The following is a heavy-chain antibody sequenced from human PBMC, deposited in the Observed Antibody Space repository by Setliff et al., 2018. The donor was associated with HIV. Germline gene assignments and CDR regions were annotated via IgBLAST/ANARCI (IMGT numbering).Heavy chain of an antibody. J-gene: IGHJ4*02. CDR2: INPSGGST. D-gene: IGHD2-15*01. Sequence: ASVKVSCKASGYTFTNYYVHWVRQAPGQGLEWMGIINPSGGSTNYAQKFQGRVTMTRDTSTSTVYMELSSLRSEDTAVYYCTRTPSGGYESLHYFDYWGQGTLVTVSS. V-gene: IGHV1-46*03. CDR3: TRTPSGGYESLHYFDY. CDR1: GYTFTNYY.